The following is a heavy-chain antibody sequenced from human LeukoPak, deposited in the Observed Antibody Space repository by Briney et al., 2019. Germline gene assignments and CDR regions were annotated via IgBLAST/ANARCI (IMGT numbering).Heavy chain of an antibody. V-gene: IGHV3-33*01. D-gene: IGHD6-13*01. CDR1: GFIFSTYG. CDR2: IWHDGSIK. J-gene: IGHJ4*02. CDR3: ASSSWYHFGY. Sequence: GRSLRLSCAASGFIFSTYGIHWVRQAPGKGLEWVAVIWHDGSIKYYADSVKDRFTISRDNSKNTLYLQMNSLRAEDTGVYYCASSSWYHFGYWGQGTLVTVSS.